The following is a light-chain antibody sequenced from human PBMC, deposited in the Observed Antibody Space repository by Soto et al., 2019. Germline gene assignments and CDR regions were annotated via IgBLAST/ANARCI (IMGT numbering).Light chain of an antibody. CDR2: DND. Sequence: QSVLTQPPSVSAAPRQKVIISCSGSSSNIGKNYVSWYQQLPKTAPKLLIYDNDKRPSGIPDRFSGSKSGTSATLGITGLQTGDEADYYCGTWDSSLSAVVFGGGTKLTVL. CDR3: GTWDSSLSAVV. V-gene: IGLV1-51*01. J-gene: IGLJ2*01. CDR1: SSNIGKNY.